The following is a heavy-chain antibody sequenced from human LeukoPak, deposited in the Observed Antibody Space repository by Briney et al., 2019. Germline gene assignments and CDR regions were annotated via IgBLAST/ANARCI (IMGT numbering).Heavy chain of an antibody. CDR2: IYYSGTT. CDR1: GXSIXXXNYY. V-gene: IGHV4-61*01. J-gene: IGHJ4*02. D-gene: IGHD3-22*01. Sequence: GXSIXXXNYYWSWIRQPPGTGLEWIGYIYYSGTTNYNPSLKSRVTISVDTSKNQFSLNLKSVTAADTAVYYCARGGWNKFDYWGQGTLVTVSS. CDR3: ARGGWNKFDY.